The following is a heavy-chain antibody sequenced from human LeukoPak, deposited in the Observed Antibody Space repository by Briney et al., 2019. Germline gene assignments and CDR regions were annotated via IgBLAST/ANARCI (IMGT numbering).Heavy chain of an antibody. D-gene: IGHD3-22*01. CDR3: AREGDYYDSSGYYFPAPYYFDY. V-gene: IGHV1-69*04. J-gene: IGHJ4*02. CDR2: IIPILGIA. CDR1: GGTFSSYA. Sequence: SVKVSCKASGGTFSSYAISWVRQAPGQGLEWMGRIIPILGIANYAQKFQGRVTITADKSTSTAYMELSSLRSEDTAVYYCAREGDYYDSSGYYFPAPYYFDYWGQGTLVTVPS.